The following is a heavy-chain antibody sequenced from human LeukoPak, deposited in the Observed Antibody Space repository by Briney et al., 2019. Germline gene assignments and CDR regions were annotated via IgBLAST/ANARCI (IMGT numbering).Heavy chain of an antibody. Sequence: SETLSLTCTVSGGSISSYYWSWIRQPPGKGLEWIGYIYYSGSTNYNPSLKRRVTISVDTSKNQFSLKLSSVTAADMAVYYCARVGSSSPGVWYGMDVWGQGTTVTVSS. J-gene: IGHJ6*02. CDR2: IYYSGST. CDR1: GGSISSYY. CDR3: ARVGSSSPGVWYGMDV. D-gene: IGHD6-6*01. V-gene: IGHV4-59*01.